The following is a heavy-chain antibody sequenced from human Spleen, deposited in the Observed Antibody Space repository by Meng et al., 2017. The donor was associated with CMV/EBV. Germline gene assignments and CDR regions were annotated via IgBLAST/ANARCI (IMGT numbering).Heavy chain of an antibody. V-gene: IGHV3-30*18. D-gene: IGHD3-16*01. CDR2: ISYDGINK. CDR1: GFTFNTYT. CDR3: AKSIKFLEPRGYFDY. J-gene: IGHJ4*02. Sequence: GESLKISCAASGFTFNTYTMYWVRQAPGKGLEWVTVISYDGINKYYADSVKGRFTISRDNSKNTLYLQMNSLRAEDTAVYYCAKSIKFLEPRGYFDYWGQGTLVTVSS.